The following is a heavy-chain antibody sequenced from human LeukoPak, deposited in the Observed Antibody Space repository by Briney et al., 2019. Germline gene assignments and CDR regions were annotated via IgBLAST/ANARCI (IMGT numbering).Heavy chain of an antibody. J-gene: IGHJ4*02. CDR3: ARGGQLWLRGLDY. CDR1: GDSVSSNSVA. CDR2: TYYSSKWYN. Sequence: PSQTLSLTCAISGDSVSSNSVAWNWIRQSPSRGLEWLGRTYYSSKWYNDYAVSVKGRVTINPDTSKNQFSLKLSSVTAADTAVYYCARGGQLWLRGLDYWGQGTLVTVSS. D-gene: IGHD5-18*01. V-gene: IGHV6-1*01.